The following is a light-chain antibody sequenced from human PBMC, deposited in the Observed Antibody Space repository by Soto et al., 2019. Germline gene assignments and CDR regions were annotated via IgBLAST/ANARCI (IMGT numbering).Light chain of an antibody. CDR2: GAS. CDR3: QQYNNLPYT. CDR1: QSVSSN. Sequence: EIVMTQSPATLSVSPGERATLSCRASQSVSSNLAWYQQKPGQAPRLLIYGASTRATGIPAKFSGSGSGTEFTLTISNLQSEDFAVYYWQQYNNLPYTFGQGTKLEIK. J-gene: IGKJ2*01. V-gene: IGKV3-15*01.